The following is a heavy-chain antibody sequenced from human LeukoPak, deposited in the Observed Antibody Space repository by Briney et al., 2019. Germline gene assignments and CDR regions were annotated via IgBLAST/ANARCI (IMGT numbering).Heavy chain of an antibody. V-gene: IGHV3-66*02. CDR3: ARSLYAIFSRHYYMDV. CDR2: IYSGGST. Sequence: PGGSLRLSCAASGFTVSSNYMSWVRQAPGKGLEWVSVIYSGGSTYYADSVKGRFTISRDNSKNTLYLQMNSLRAEDTAVYYCARSLYAIFSRHYYMDVWGKGTTVTVSS. CDR1: GFTVSSNY. D-gene: IGHD2-8*01. J-gene: IGHJ6*03.